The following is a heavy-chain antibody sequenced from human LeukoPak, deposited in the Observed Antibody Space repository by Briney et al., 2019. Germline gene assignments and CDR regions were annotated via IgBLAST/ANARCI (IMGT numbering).Heavy chain of an antibody. J-gene: IGHJ4*02. V-gene: IGHV3-48*03. CDR3: ARVFVGENFDY. CDR1: GFSFSSYE. D-gene: IGHD3-10*02. CDR2: ISYTGAKK. Sequence: GGSLRLSCEASGFSFSSYEMNWVRQAPGKGLEWLSYISYTGAKKYCADSVKGRFTTSRDNAKNELYLQMNSLRAEDTAVYFCARVFVGENFDYWGQGTLVTVSS.